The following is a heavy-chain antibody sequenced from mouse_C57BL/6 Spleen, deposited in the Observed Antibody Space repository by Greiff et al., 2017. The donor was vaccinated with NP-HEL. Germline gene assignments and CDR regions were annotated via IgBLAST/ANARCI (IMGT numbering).Heavy chain of an antibody. J-gene: IGHJ2*01. V-gene: IGHV5-17*01. Sequence: EVMLVESGGGLVKPGGSLKLSCAASGFTFSDYGMHWVRQAPEKGLEWVAYISSGSSTIYYADTVKGRFTISRDNAKNTLFLQMTSLRSEDTAMYSCARRGLPDLYYFDYWGQGTTLTVSS. CDR3: ARRGLPDLYYFDY. D-gene: IGHD3-3*01. CDR2: ISSGSSTI. CDR1: GFTFSDYG.